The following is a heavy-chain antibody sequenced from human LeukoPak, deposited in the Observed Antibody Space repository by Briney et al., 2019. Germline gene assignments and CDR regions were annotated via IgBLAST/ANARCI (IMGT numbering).Heavy chain of an antibody. J-gene: IGHJ4*02. CDR2: IDSGGGA. Sequence: GESLKISCAASGFTVSNNYMSWARQGPGKGLEWVSLIDSGGGAHYADSVKGRFIISRDNSQNTLYLQMNSLRVEDTAVYYCVRDQNYWGQGTLVTVSS. CDR3: VRDQNY. V-gene: IGHV3-66*01. CDR1: GFTVSNNY.